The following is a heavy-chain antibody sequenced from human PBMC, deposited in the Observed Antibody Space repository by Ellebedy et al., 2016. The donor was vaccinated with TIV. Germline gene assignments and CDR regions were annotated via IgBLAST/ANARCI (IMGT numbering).Heavy chain of an antibody. V-gene: IGHV3-15*07. J-gene: IGHJ5*02. CDR2: SKSKRDVEAT. Sequence: PGGSLRLSCAASGFNFGSAWMNWVRQAPGKGLEWVGRSKSKRDVEATDYVAPVKGRFTISRDNPTNTLDLQMNSLRGEDTAVYYCVRGVFDIAAAGLGKNWYDPWGQGTLVTVSS. D-gene: IGHD6-13*01. CDR1: GFNFGSAW. CDR3: VRGVFDIAAAGLGKNWYDP.